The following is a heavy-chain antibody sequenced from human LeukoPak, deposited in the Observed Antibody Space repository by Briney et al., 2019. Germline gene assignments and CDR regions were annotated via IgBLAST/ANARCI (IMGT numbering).Heavy chain of an antibody. CDR1: GFTFSSYG. D-gene: IGHD3-9*01. Sequence: GRSLRLSCAASGFTFSSYGMHWVRQAPGKGLEWVAVISYDGSNKYYAASVKGRFTISRDNSKNTLYLQMNSLRDEDTAVYYCARALRYFDWLLQGLDYWGQGTLVTVSS. CDR2: ISYDGSNK. J-gene: IGHJ4*02. CDR3: ARALRYFDWLLQGLDY. V-gene: IGHV3-30*03.